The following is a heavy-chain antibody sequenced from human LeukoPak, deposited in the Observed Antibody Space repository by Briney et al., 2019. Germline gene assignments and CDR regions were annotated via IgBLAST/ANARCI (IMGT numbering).Heavy chain of an antibody. V-gene: IGHV1-3*01. CDR1: GYTFTTYA. CDR2: INAGNGNT. Sequence: ASVKVSCKASGYTFTTYAMHWVRQAPGQRLEWMGWINAGNGNTKYSQKFQGRVTITRDTSASTAYMELSSLRSEDTAVYYCARDPNYYGMDVWGQGTTVTVSS. CDR3: ARDPNYYGMDV. J-gene: IGHJ6*02.